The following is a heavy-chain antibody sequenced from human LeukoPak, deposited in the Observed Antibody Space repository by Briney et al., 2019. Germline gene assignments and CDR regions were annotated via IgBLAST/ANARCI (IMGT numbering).Heavy chain of an antibody. D-gene: IGHD3-22*01. Sequence: GASVKVSCKASGGTFSSYAISWVRQAPRQGLEWMGGIIPIFGTANYAQKFQGRVTITADESTSTAYMELSSLRSEDTAVYYCASDTYYYDSSGSSIPWGQGTLVTVSS. CDR1: GGTFSSYA. CDR2: IIPIFGTA. CDR3: ASDTYYYDSSGSSIP. J-gene: IGHJ5*02. V-gene: IGHV1-69*13.